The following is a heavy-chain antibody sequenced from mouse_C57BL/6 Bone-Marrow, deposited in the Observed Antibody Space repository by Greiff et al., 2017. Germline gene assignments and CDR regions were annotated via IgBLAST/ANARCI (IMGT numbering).Heavy chain of an antibody. CDR3: ARRGTTVVASTAAWYFDV. V-gene: IGHV1-81*01. D-gene: IGHD1-1*01. Sequence: QVQLQQSGAELARPGASVKLSCKASGYTFTSYGISWVKQRTGQGLEWIGEIYPRSGTTYYNEKFKGKATLTADKSSSTAYMELRSLTSEDSAVYFCARRGTTVVASTAAWYFDVWGTGTTVTVSS. CDR2: IYPRSGTT. J-gene: IGHJ1*03. CDR1: GYTFTSYG.